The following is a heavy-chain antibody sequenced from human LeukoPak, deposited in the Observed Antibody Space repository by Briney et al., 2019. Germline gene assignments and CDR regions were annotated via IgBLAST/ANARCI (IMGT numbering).Heavy chain of an antibody. CDR2: ISGGGETT. CDR3: AKTYYDTSYFGS. V-gene: IGHV3-23*01. J-gene: IGHJ4*02. Sequence: GGSLRLSCAASGFTFSSYAMNWVRQAPGKGLEWVSAISGGGETTFYADSVKGRFTISRDNSKNTLYLQMNSLRAEDTAIYYCAKTYYDTSYFGSWGQGTLITVS. CDR1: GFTFSSYA. D-gene: IGHD3-22*01.